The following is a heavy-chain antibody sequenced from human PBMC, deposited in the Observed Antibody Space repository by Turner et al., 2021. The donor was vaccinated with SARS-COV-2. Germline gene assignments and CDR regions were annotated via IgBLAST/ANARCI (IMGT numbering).Heavy chain of an antibody. V-gene: IGHV3-23*01. CDR2: ISGGGGST. CDR1: GLTFSTYA. Sequence: DVPLLVSGGGLVQPGGSLRLSCAASGLTFSTYAMSWVRQAPGKGLEWVSAISGGGGSTYYADSVKGRFTISRDNSKNTLYLQMNSLRAEDTAVYHCAKRSSSSSSYYYGMDVWGQGTTVTVSS. D-gene: IGHD6-6*01. J-gene: IGHJ6*02. CDR3: AKRSSSSSSYYYGMDV.